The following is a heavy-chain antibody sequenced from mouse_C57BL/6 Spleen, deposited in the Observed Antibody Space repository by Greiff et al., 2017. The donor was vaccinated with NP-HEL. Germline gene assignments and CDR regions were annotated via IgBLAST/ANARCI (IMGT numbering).Heavy chain of an antibody. J-gene: IGHJ3*01. CDR1: GYTFTSYW. V-gene: IGHV1-64*01. CDR3: ARENRSFAY. CDR2: IHPNSGST. Sequence: VQLQQPGAELVKPGASVKLSCKASGYTFTSYWMHWVKQRPGQGLEWIGMIHPNSGSTNYNEKFKSKATLTVDKSSSTAYMQLSSLTSEDSAVCYCARENRSFAYWGQGALVTVSA.